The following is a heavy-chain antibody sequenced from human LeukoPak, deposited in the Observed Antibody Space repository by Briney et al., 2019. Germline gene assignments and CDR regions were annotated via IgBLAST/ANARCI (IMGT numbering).Heavy chain of an antibody. D-gene: IGHD2-2*01. V-gene: IGHV3-23*01. J-gene: IGHJ4*02. CDR3: AKAVIPAVDY. CDR2: ISGSGGST. Sequence: PGGSLRLSCAASGFTFSNYAMSWVRQAPGKGLEWVSGISGSGGSTYYADSVKGRFTISRDNSKNTLYLQMNSLRAEDTAVYYCAKAVIPAVDYWGQGTLVTVSS. CDR1: GFTFSNYA.